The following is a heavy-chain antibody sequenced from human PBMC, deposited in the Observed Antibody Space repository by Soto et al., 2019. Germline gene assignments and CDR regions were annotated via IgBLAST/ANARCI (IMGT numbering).Heavy chain of an antibody. V-gene: IGHV2-5*02. CDR2: IYWDDDK. Sequence: GLDLEWLALIYWDDDKRYSPSLKSRLTITKDTSKNQVVLTMTNMDPVDTATYYCARPTTNYFDYWGQGTLVTVSS. D-gene: IGHD4-17*01. CDR3: ARPTTNYFDY. J-gene: IGHJ4*02.